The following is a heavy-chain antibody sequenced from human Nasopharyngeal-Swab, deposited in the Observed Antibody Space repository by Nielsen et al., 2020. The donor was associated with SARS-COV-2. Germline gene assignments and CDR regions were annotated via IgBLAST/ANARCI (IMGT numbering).Heavy chain of an antibody. CDR3: ARRATAIDY. V-gene: IGHV3-48*04. Sequence: GESLKISCAASGFTFSSYSMNWVRQAPGKGLEWVSYISSSSSTIYYADSVKGRFTISRDNAKNSLYLQMNSLRAEDTAVYYCARRATAIDYWGQGTLVTVSS. J-gene: IGHJ4*02. CDR1: GFTFSSYS. CDR2: ISSSSSTI. D-gene: IGHD2-21*02.